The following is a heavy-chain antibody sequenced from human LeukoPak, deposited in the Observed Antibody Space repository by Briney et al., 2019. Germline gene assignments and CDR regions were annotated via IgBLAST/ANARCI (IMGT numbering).Heavy chain of an antibody. J-gene: IGHJ4*02. D-gene: IGHD2-15*01. CDR1: VYTFTIFG. V-gene: IGHV1-18*04. Sequence: GASVTVSFMPSVYTFTIFGISWVRQAPGQGLEGMGGSGAYNGETNYAQKFQGRVIINTDRATNKDNMDLRSLRSDDTAVYYCTRDHCSGDNCPSFDYWGQGTLVTVSS. CDR2: SGAYNGET. CDR3: TRDHCSGDNCPSFDY.